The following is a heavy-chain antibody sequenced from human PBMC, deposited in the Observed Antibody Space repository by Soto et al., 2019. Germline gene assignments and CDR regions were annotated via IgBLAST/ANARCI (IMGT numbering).Heavy chain of an antibody. V-gene: IGHV1-69*12. CDR2: ITPMFGTA. J-gene: IGHJ2*01. Sequence: QVQLVQSGAEVKKPGSSVKVSCKASGGTFSRYAISWVRQAPGQGLEWMGGITPMFGTANYAQKFQGRVTISADESTSTGHMELRSLRSEDTAVHYCAQTLGSAVAGPGRFDLWGRGTLVIVSS. D-gene: IGHD6-19*01. CDR3: AQTLGSAVAGPGRFDL. CDR1: GGTFSRYA.